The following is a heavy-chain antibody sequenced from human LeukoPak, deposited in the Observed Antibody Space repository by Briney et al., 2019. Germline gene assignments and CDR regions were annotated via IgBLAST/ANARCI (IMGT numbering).Heavy chain of an antibody. CDR1: GFTFSTYS. CDR3: ARDWFGELI. V-gene: IGHV3-48*01. CDR2: IRHDSSDI. D-gene: IGHD3-10*01. Sequence: GGSLRLSCAVSGFTFSTYSMNWVRQAPGKGLERISFIRHDSSDIYYADSVKGRFTISRDNARDSLYLQMNSLRAEDTAVYYCARDWFGELIWGQGTLVTVSS. J-gene: IGHJ4*02.